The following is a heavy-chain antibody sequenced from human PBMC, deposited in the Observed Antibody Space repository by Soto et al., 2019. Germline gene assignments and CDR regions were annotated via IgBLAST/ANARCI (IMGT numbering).Heavy chain of an antibody. D-gene: IGHD3-22*01. CDR1: GGSVSSGSYY. CDR2: IYYSGST. CDR3: ARVSRPLSYYYDSSGYPPLDY. J-gene: IGHJ4*02. V-gene: IGHV4-61*01. Sequence: SETLSLTCTGSGGSVSSGSYYWSWIRQPPGKGLEWFGYIYYSGSTNYNPSLKSRVTISVDTSKNQFSLKLSSVTAADTAVYYCARVSRPLSYYYDSSGYPPLDYWGQGTLVTASS.